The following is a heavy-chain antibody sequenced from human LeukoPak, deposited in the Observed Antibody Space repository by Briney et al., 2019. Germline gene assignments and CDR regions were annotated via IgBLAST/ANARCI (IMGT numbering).Heavy chain of an antibody. CDR1: GFTLDDYA. CDR3: AKGTMIVVAVGDYFDY. J-gene: IGHJ4*02. V-gene: IGHV3-9*03. Sequence: GGSLRLSCAASGFTLDDYAMHWVRQAPGKGLEWVSGISWNSVNIGYADSVNGRFTISRDNAKNSLYLQMDSLRAEDMALYYCAKGTMIVVAVGDYFDYWGQGTLVTVSS. D-gene: IGHD3-22*01. CDR2: ISWNSVNI.